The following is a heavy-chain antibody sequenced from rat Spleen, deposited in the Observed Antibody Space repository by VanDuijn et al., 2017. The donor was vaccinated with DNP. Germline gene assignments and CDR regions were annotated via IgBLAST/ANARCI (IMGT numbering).Heavy chain of an antibody. J-gene: IGHJ4*01. CDR2: INPDGGNT. CDR3: TKDLQWYAMDA. CDR1: GFTFSTYW. D-gene: IGHD3-2*01. Sequence: EVQLVETGGGLVQPGRSLKLSCVASGFTFSTYWMFWIRQAPGKGLEWIASINPDGGNTYSADSVRGRFIISRDNAENTVYLQMNSLRSEDTATYYCTKDLQWYAMDAWGQGASVTVSS. V-gene: IGHV5-58*01.